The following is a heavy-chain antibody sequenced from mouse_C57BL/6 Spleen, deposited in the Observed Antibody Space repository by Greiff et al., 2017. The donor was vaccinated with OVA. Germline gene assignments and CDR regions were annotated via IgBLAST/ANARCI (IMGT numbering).Heavy chain of an antibody. CDR2: INPGSGGT. D-gene: IGHD1-1*01. CDR1: GYAFTNYL. J-gene: IGHJ1*03. CDR3: ARREYYGSSHWYFDV. Sequence: QVQLQQSGAELVRPGTSVKVSCKASGYAFTNYLIEWVKQRPGQGLAWIGVINPGSGGTNYNEKFKGKATLTADKSSSTAYMQLSSLTSEDSAVYFCARREYYGSSHWYFDVWGTGTTVTVSS. V-gene: IGHV1-54*01.